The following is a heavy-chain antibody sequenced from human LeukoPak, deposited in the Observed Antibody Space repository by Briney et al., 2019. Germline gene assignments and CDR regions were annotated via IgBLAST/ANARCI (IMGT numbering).Heavy chain of an antibody. V-gene: IGHV4-59*01. CDR2: IYYNGNT. CDR3: ARMGNHGDYMFFDY. D-gene: IGHD4-17*01. J-gene: IGHJ4*02. Sequence: PSETPSLTCTVSGGSIGRFHWSWIRQIPGKGLDHIGYIYYNGNTNYNPSLKSRVTMSVDASKNQFSLNVTSVTATDTAVYYCARMGNHGDYMFFDYWGQGTLVTVSS. CDR1: GGSIGRFH.